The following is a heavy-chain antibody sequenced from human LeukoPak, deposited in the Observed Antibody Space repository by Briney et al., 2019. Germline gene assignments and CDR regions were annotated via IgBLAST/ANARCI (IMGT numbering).Heavy chain of an antibody. J-gene: IGHJ6*02. V-gene: IGHV4-59*08. Sequence: SETLSLTCTVSGDSITSYYWSWIRQPPGKELEWIGYFSYSGSTNYNPSLKSRVTISVDRSKNQFSLKLSSVTAADTAVYYCARSDYYGSGRGSFDVWGQGATVSVSS. CDR1: GDSITSYY. CDR3: ARSDYYGSGRGSFDV. CDR2: FSYSGST. D-gene: IGHD3-10*01.